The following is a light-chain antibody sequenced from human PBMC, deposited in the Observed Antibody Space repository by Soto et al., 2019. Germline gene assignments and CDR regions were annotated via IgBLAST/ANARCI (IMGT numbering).Light chain of an antibody. CDR3: GGWDDSLSGPV. V-gene: IGLV1-47*01. J-gene: IGLJ2*01. CDR1: SSNIGSNY. Sequence: QSVLTQPPSASGTPGQRVNISCSVSSSNIGSNYVYWYRQFPGTAPKLLIQRNNQRPSGVPARFSGSKSGTPASLAISGLRSEDEADYYCGGWDDSLSGPVFGGGTKVTVL. CDR2: RNN.